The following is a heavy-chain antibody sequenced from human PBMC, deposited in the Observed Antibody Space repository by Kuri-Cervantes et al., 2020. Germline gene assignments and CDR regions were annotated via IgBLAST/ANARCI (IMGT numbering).Heavy chain of an antibody. J-gene: IGHJ4*02. CDR3: ARTIMGATFDY. Sequence: GESLKISCAASGFTFSDYYMSWIRQAPGKGLEWVSYISGSRTTIYYADSVKGRFTISRDNAKSSLYLQMNSLRAEDTAVYFCARTIMGATFDYWGQGTLVTVSS. V-gene: IGHV3-11*01. D-gene: IGHD1-26*01. CDR1: GFTFSDYY. CDR2: ISGSRTTI.